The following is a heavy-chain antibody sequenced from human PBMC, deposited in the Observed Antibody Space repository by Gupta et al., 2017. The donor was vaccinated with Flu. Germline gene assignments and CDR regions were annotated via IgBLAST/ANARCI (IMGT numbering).Heavy chain of an antibody. CDR3: ARKGGGHCSGGTCYSFDY. CDR2: IIPVFGPT. J-gene: IGHJ4*02. V-gene: IGHV1-69*01. Sequence: GQGPEWMGGIIPVFGPTTYAQKFQGRVTITADESTSTVYMEISSLRSEDTAVYYCARKGGGHCSGGTCYSFDYWGQGTLVTVSS. D-gene: IGHD2-15*01.